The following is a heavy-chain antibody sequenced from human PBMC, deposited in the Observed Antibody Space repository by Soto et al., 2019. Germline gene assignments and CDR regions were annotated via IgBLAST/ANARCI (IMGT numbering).Heavy chain of an antibody. CDR2: ISAYNGNT. CDR3: ARDSSTWIQLDY. D-gene: IGHD5-18*01. V-gene: IGHV1-18*01. CDR1: GYTFTSYG. J-gene: IGHJ4*02. Sequence: ASVKVSCKAPGYTFTSYGISWVRQAPGQGLEWMGWISAYNGNTNYAQKLQGRVTMTTDTSTSTAYMELRSLRSDDTAVYYCARDSSTWIQLDYWGQGTLVTVSS.